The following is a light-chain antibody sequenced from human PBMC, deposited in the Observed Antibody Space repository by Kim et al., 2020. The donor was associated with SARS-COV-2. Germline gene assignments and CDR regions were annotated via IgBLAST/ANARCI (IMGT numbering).Light chain of an antibody. J-gene: IGKJ3*01. Sequence: DIVMTQSPLSLPVTSGEPASISCRSSQSLLHSNGYNYLDWYLQKPGQSPQLLIYLGSNRASGVPDRFSGSGSGTDFTLKISRVEAEDVGVYYCMQEQQAPFTFGPGTKVDIK. V-gene: IGKV2-28*01. CDR2: LGS. CDR1: QSLLHSNGYNY. CDR3: MQEQQAPFT.